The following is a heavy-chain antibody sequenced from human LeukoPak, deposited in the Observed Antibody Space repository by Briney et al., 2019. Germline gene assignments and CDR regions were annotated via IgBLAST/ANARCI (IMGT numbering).Heavy chain of an antibody. CDR2: ISSSSSYI. Sequence: GGSLRLSCAASGFTFSSYSMNWVRQAPGKGLEWVSSISSSSSYIYYADSVKGRFTISRANAKNSLYLQMNSLRAEDTAVYYCARDSGTGLGAFDIWGQGTMVTVSS. V-gene: IGHV3-21*01. CDR3: ARDSGTGLGAFDI. D-gene: IGHD1-7*01. J-gene: IGHJ3*02. CDR1: GFTFSSYS.